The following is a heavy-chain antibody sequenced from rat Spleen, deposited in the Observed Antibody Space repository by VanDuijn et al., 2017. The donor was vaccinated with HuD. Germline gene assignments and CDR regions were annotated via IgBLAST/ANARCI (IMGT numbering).Heavy chain of an antibody. CDR2: IWTGGST. CDR3: ARKPPYYYDGYYSTNWFAY. CDR1: GFSLTNYH. V-gene: IGHV2-43*01. Sequence: QVQLKESGPGLVQPSQTLSLTCTVSGFSLTNYHVSWIRQPPGKGLDWMGVIWTGGSTADNSGCKSRLSISRDTSKSQVFLKMNSLQTEDTAMYFCARKPPYYYDGYYSTNWFAYWGQGTLVTVSS. D-gene: IGHD1-12*03. J-gene: IGHJ3*01.